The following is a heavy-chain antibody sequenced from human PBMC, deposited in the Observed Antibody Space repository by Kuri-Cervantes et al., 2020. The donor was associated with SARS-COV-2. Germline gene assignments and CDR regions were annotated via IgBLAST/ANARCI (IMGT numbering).Heavy chain of an antibody. CDR1: GFTFSSYS. CDR2: ISSSSSYI. CDR3: ARVTTVTEGY. Sequence: GGSLRLSCAASGFTFSSYSMNWVRQAPGKGLEWVSSISSSSSYIYYADSVKGRFTISRDNAKNPLYLQMNSLRAEDTAVYYCARVTTVTEGYWGQGTLVTRLL. J-gene: IGHJ4*02. D-gene: IGHD4-11*01. V-gene: IGHV3-21*01.